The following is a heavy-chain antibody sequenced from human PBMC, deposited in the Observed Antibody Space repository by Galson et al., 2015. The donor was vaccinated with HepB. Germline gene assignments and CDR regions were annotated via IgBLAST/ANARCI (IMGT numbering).Heavy chain of an antibody. CDR2: TNPSGGST. CDR1: GYTFTSYY. J-gene: IGHJ5*02. CDR3: ARDGVQRPFDP. D-gene: IGHD1-1*01. Sequence: SVKVSCKASGYTFTSYYMHWVRQAPGQGLEWMGITNPSGGSTSYAQKFQGRVTMTRDTSTSTVYMELSSLRSEDTAVYYCARDGVQRPFDPWGQGTLVTVSS. V-gene: IGHV1-46*01.